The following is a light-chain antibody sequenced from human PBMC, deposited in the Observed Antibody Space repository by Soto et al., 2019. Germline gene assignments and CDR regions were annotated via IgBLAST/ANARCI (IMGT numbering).Light chain of an antibody. CDR3: GTWDSSLSAGRV. V-gene: IGLV1-51*02. CDR2: ENN. Sequence: QSVLTQPPSVSAAPGQKVTISCSGSSSNIGNNYVSWYQQLPGTAPKLLIYENNKPPSGIPDRFSGSKSGTSATLGITGLQTGDEADYYCGTWDSSLSAGRVFGGGTKLTVL. J-gene: IGLJ2*01. CDR1: SSNIGNNY.